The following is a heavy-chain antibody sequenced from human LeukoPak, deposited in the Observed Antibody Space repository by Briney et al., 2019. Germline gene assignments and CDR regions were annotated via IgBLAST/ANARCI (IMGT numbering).Heavy chain of an antibody. CDR2: ISSSSSTI. J-gene: IGHJ4*02. Sequence: GGSLRLSCAASGFSFSSNAMSWVRQAPGKGLEWVSYISSSSSTIYYADSVKGRFTISRDNAKNSLYLQMNSLRAEDTAVYYCAREYYDFWSGYVRSFDYWGQGTLVTVSS. CDR3: AREYYDFWSGYVRSFDY. CDR1: GFSFSSNA. V-gene: IGHV3-48*01. D-gene: IGHD3-3*01.